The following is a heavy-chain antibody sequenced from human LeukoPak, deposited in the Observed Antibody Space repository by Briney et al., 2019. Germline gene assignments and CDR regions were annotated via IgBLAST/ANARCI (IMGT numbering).Heavy chain of an antibody. CDR1: GYTFPSYS. J-gene: IGHJ2*01. V-gene: IGHV1-46*01. Sequence: GSVKVSCTASGYTFPSYSMHWVRQAPGQGLEWMGIINPSGGSTSYAQKFQGRVTMTRDTSTSTVYMDLSSLRSEDTAVYYGARDLRRDVYNRDWYLDLWGRGTLVTVSS. CDR3: ARDLRRDVYNRDWYLDL. CDR2: INPSGGST. D-gene: IGHD5-24*01.